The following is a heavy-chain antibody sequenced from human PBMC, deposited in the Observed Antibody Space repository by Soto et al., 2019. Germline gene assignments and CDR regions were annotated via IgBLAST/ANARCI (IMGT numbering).Heavy chain of an antibody. J-gene: IGHJ4*02. D-gene: IGHD2-21*02. V-gene: IGHV1-46*01. CDR1: GDTFTDYY. CDR3: ARGGHVVVVTAALDY. CDR2: VNPSGGHT. Sequence: QVQLVQSGAEVKKPGASVKVSCKASGDTFTDYYIHWVRQAPGQGLEWMGTVNPSGGHTTYAQHLLGRMPMTRDTSTSTLYLELTSLTSEDTARYYCARGGHVVVVTAALDYWGQGTLVTVSS.